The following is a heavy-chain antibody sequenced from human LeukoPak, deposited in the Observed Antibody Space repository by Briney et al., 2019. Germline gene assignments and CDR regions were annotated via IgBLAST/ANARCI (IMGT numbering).Heavy chain of an antibody. D-gene: IGHD6-13*01. J-gene: IGHJ6*03. CDR1: GFTFSSYE. Sequence: GGSLRLSCAASGFTFSSYEMNWVRQAPGKGLEWVSYISSSGSTIYYADSVKGRFTISRDNAKNSLYLQMNSLRAEDTAVYYCEGSWYVPGYYYYMDVWGKGTTVTISS. CDR2: ISSSGSTI. CDR3: EGSWYVPGYYYYMDV. V-gene: IGHV3-48*03.